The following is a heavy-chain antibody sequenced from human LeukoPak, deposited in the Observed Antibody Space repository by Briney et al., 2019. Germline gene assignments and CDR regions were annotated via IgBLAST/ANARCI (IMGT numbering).Heavy chain of an antibody. V-gene: IGHV4-59*11. CDR1: GGSISSHY. Sequence: SETLSPTCTVSGGSISSHYWSWIRQPPGKGLEWIGYIYYSGSTNYNPSLKSRVTISVNTSKNQFSLKLSSVTAADTAVYYCARYCSSTSCLFFDYWGQGTLVTVSS. CDR2: IYYSGST. CDR3: ARYCSSTSCLFFDY. J-gene: IGHJ4*02. D-gene: IGHD2-2*01.